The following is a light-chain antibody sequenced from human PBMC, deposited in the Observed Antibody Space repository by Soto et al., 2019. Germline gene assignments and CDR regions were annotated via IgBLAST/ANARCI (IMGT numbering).Light chain of an antibody. CDR1: SGHSSYA. Sequence: QPVLTQSPSASASLGASVKLTCTLSSGHSSYAIAWHQQQPEKGTRYLMKLNSDGSHNKGDGIPDRCSGSSSGAARYLTGPRFQAEADADYYSQTWGTGIVVFGGGTKLTVL. V-gene: IGLV4-69*01. CDR3: QTWGTGIVV. CDR2: LNSDGSH. J-gene: IGLJ2*01.